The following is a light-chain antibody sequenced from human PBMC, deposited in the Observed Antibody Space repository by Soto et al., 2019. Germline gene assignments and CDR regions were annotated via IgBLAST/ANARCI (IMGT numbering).Light chain of an antibody. CDR3: SSKTSSGTLYV. V-gene: IGLV2-14*01. CDR1: SSDVGGSKY. CDR2: EVS. J-gene: IGLJ1*01. Sequence: LTQPASVSGSPGQSSTISCTGSSSDVGGSKYVSWYQQHPGKAPRLMIYEVSYRPSGVSNRFSGSKSGKTASLTVSGLQAEDEADYYCSSKTSSGTLYVFGTGTKVTV.